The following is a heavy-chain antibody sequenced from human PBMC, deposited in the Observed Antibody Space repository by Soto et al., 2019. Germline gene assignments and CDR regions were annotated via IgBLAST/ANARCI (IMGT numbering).Heavy chain of an antibody. J-gene: IGHJ4*02. V-gene: IGHV1-3*01. CDR3: ARKGYYGSGIFYFDH. D-gene: IGHD3-10*01. Sequence: QVQLVQSGAEVKKPGASVKVSCKASGYTFRTYPMHWVRQAPGRGLEWMGWINAANGDTGYSRTFQDRVTISRDITASTGYKGLSRLRSEDTAVYYCARKGYYGSGIFYFDHWGQGNLVTVSS. CDR2: INAANGDT. CDR1: GYTFRTYP.